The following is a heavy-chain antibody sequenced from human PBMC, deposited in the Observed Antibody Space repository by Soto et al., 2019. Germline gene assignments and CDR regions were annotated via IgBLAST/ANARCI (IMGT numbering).Heavy chain of an antibody. D-gene: IGHD6-13*01. CDR3: AKEGVYISSRIDY. CDR1: GFTFSSYA. J-gene: IGHJ4*02. V-gene: IGHV3-23*01. Sequence: GGSLRLSCAASGFTFSSYAMSWVRQAPGKGLEWVSAISSSGGGTYYADSVKGRFTISRDNSKNALYLQMNSLRAEDTAVYYCAKEGVYISSRIDYWGQGTLVTVSS. CDR2: ISSSGGGT.